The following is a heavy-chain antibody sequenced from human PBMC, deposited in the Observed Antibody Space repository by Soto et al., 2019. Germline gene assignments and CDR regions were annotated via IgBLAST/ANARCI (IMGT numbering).Heavy chain of an antibody. V-gene: IGHV3-9*01. D-gene: IGHD3-22*01. Sequence: EVQLVESGGGLVQPGRSLRLSCAASGFTFDDYAMHWVRQAPGKGLEWVSGISWNSGSIGYADSVKGRFTISRDNAQNSLYLQMNSLRAEDTALYYCAKDKGYDSIGGGGFDYWGQGTLVTVSS. CDR3: AKDKGYDSIGGGGFDY. CDR1: GFTFDDYA. J-gene: IGHJ4*02. CDR2: ISWNSGSI.